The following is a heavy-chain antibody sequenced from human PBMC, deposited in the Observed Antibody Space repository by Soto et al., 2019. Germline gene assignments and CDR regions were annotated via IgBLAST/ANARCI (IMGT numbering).Heavy chain of an antibody. V-gene: IGHV4-34*01. J-gene: IGHJ4*02. CDR3: ARGRSGYDSKGLFFDY. CDR1: VESISIYY. Sequence: SETLSLTCTVSVESISIYYWSWIRQPPGKGLEWIGEINHSGSTNYNPSLKSRVTISVDTSKNQFSLKLSSVTAADTAVYYCARGRSGYDSKGLFFDYWGQGTLVTVSS. CDR2: INHSGST. D-gene: IGHD5-12*01.